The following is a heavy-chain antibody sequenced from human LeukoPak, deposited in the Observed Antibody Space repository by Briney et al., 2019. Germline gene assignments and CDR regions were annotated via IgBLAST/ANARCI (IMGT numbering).Heavy chain of an antibody. J-gene: IGHJ5*02. Sequence: SVKVSCKASGGTFSSYAISWVRQAPGQRLEWMGGIIPIFGTANYAQKFQGRVTITADESTSTAYMELSSLRSEDTAVYYCASRWFGEGWFDPWGQGTLVTVSS. D-gene: IGHD3-10*01. CDR3: ASRWFGEGWFDP. CDR2: IIPIFGTA. V-gene: IGHV1-69*01. CDR1: GGTFSSYA.